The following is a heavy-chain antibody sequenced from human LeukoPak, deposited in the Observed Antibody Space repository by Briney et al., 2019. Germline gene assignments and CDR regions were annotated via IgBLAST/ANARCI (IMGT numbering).Heavy chain of an antibody. CDR1: GFTFSSYG. J-gene: IGHJ6*02. Sequence: GGSLRLSCAASGFTFSSYGMHWVRQAPGKGLEWVAVIWYDGSNKYYADSVKGRFTISRDNPKNTLYLQMNSLRAEDTAVYYCARDISYYDILTGYYTGYYGMDVWGQGTTVTVSS. CDR2: IWYDGSNK. D-gene: IGHD3-9*01. CDR3: ARDISYYDILTGYYTGYYGMDV. V-gene: IGHV3-33*01.